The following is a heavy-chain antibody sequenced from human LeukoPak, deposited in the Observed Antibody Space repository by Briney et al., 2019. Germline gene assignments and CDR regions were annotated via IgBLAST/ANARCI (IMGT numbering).Heavy chain of an antibody. CDR2: INPNSGGT. CDR3: ARVTVYCSGGSCLRNYYYYYGMDV. V-gene: IGHV1-2*02. Sequence: ASVTVSCKASGYTFTGYYMHWVRQAPGQGLEWMGWINPNSGGTNYAQKFQGRVTMTRDTSISTAYMELSRLRSDDTAVYYCARVTVYCSGGSCLRNYYYYYGMDVWGQGTTVTVSS. D-gene: IGHD2-15*01. J-gene: IGHJ6*02. CDR1: GYTFTGYY.